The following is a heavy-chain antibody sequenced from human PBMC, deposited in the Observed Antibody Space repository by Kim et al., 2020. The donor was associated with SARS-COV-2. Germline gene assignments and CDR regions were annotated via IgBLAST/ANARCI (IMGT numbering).Heavy chain of an antibody. J-gene: IGHJ5*02. D-gene: IGHD6-13*01. Sequence: YNPSLRSRVTISVDTSKNQFSLKLSSVTAADTAVYYCARGSIAAAWFDPWGQGTLVTVSS. CDR3: ARGSIAAAWFDP. V-gene: IGHV4-34*01.